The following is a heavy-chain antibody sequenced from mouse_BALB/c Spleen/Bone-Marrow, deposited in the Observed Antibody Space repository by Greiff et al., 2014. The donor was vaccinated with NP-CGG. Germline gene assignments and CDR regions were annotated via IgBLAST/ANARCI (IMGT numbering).Heavy chain of an antibody. V-gene: IGHV5-6-5*01. J-gene: IGHJ4*01. CDR3: ARHYGYVDAMDY. D-gene: IGHD1-2*01. CDR2: ITGGGTT. Sequence: EVQVVESGGGLVKPGESLKFSCAASGITVSSYTMSWVRQTPEKRLEWVASITGGGTTYYPDSVKGRFTISRDNARNILYLQVSSLRSEDTAIYYFARHYGYVDAMDYWGQGTSVTVSS. CDR1: GITVSSYT.